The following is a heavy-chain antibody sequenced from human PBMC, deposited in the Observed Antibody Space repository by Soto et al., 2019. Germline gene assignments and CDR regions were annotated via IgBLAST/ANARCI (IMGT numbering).Heavy chain of an antibody. Sequence: PGESLKISCKGSGYSFTSYWISWVRQMPGKGLEWMGRIDPSDSYTNYSPSFQGRVTISADKSISTAYLQWSSLKASDTAMYYWARHFLAAMATLSYWGQGTLVTVAS. CDR1: GYSFTSYW. CDR3: ARHFLAAMATLSY. J-gene: IGHJ4*02. D-gene: IGHD5-18*01. CDR2: IDPSDSYT. V-gene: IGHV5-10-1*01.